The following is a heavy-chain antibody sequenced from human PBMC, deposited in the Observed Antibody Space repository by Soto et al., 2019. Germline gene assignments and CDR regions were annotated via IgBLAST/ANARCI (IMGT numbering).Heavy chain of an antibody. D-gene: IGHD3-22*01. CDR3: AKDVYYYDSRGEQALEYFRP. J-gene: IGHJ1*01. Sequence: GGSLRLSCAASGFTFRSYARSWVRQAPWKGLEWVSGISGSGGSTYYADSVKGRFTISRDNSKNTLYLQMNSLRAEDTAVYYCAKDVYYYDSRGEQALEYFRPSGQGT. CDR1: GFTFRSYA. V-gene: IGHV3-23*01. CDR2: ISGSGGST.